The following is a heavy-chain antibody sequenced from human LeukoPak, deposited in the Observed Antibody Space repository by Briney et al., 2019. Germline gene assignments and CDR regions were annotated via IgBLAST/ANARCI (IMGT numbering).Heavy chain of an antibody. J-gene: IGHJ6*03. Sequence: GGSLRLSCAVSGFTFTSYWMSWVRQAPGKGLEWVANIKQDGSEKYYVDSVKGRFTISRDNAKDSLYLQMNSLGPEDTAVYYCARDPYSGNYGNYYYYYMDVWGKGTTVTISS. CDR2: IKQDGSEK. CDR3: ARDPYSGNYGNYYYYYMDV. D-gene: IGHD1-26*01. CDR1: GFTFTSYW. V-gene: IGHV3-7*01.